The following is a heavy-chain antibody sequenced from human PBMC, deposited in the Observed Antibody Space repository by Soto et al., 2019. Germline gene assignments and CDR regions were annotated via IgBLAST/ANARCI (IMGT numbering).Heavy chain of an antibody. J-gene: IGHJ5*02. V-gene: IGHV4-4*07. CDR2: IYANGNS. CDR1: GGSISSYY. Sequence: PSETLSLTCTVSGGSISSYYWSWIRQPAGKGLEWIGRIYANGNSDYNPPLKSRVTVSIDTSKNQFSLKVTSVTAADTAVYYCARGAGPPWFDPWGQGTLVTVSS. CDR3: ARGAGPPWFDP.